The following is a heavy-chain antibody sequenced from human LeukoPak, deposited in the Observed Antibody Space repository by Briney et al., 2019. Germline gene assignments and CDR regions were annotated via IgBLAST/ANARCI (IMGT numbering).Heavy chain of an antibody. CDR1: GFTLGDYA. CDR2: IRTNSYGATT. Sequence: PGRSLRLSCTASGFTLGDYAMSWVRQAPGKGVEWVGFIRTNSYGATTESAASVKGRFTISIDDSQSIAYLQMNSLKTEDTAVYYCTRVAATRPPDYWGQGTLVTVSS. J-gene: IGHJ4*02. D-gene: IGHD2-15*01. V-gene: IGHV3-49*04. CDR3: TRVAATRPPDY.